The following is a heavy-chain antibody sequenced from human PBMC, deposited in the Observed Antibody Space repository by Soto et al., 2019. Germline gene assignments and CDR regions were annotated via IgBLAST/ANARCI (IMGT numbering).Heavy chain of an antibody. CDR2: SNPNSGGT. Sequence: QVQLVQSGAEVKKPGASVKVSCKASGYTFTGYYMHWVRQAPGQGLEWMGWSNPNSGGTNYAQKFQGWVTMTRDTSISTAYMELSRLRSDDTAVYYCARGHCSSTSCYPYYYYYMDVWGKGTTVTVSS. D-gene: IGHD2-2*01. V-gene: IGHV1-2*04. J-gene: IGHJ6*03. CDR1: GYTFTGYY. CDR3: ARGHCSSTSCYPYYYYYMDV.